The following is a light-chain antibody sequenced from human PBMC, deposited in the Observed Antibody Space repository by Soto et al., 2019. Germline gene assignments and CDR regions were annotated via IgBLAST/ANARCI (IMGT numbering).Light chain of an antibody. V-gene: IGLV1-40*01. CDR2: GNY. CDR1: SSNVGAGYD. Sequence: QSVLTQPPSVSGAPGQWVTISCTGSSSNVGAGYDVHWYQQLPGTAPKLLIYGNYNRPSGVPDRFSGSKSGTSASLAITGLQAEDEVDYYCQSYDNSLSNYVFGTGTKLTVL. CDR3: QSYDNSLSNYV. J-gene: IGLJ1*01.